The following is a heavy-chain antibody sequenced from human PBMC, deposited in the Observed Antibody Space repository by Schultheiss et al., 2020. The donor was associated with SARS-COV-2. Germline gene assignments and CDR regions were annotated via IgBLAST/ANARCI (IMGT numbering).Heavy chain of an antibody. CDR2: IYPGDSVT. Sequence: GESLKISCKGSGYSFTSYWIGWVRQMPGKGLEWMGLIYPGDSVTRYSPSFQGQVTISADKSISTAYLQWSSLKASDTAMYYCARRGYCSGGNCYMLDYWGQGSLVTVAS. J-gene: IGHJ4*02. CDR1: GYSFTSYW. V-gene: IGHV5-51*01. D-gene: IGHD2-15*01. CDR3: ARRGYCSGGNCYMLDY.